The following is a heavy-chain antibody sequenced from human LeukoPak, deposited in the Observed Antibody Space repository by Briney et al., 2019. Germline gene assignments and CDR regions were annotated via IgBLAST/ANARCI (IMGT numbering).Heavy chain of an antibody. CDR3: VKDYRYRSSWE. CDR1: GFTFDDHT. Sequence: GGSLRLSCAASGFTFDDHTMHWVRQPPGKGLEWVSLITWDDTTSYADSVKGRFTISRDNSKNSLYLQMNSVRTEDTGLYYCVKDYRYRSSWEWGQGTLVAVSS. V-gene: IGHV3-43*01. J-gene: IGHJ4*02. CDR2: ITWDDTT. D-gene: IGHD6-13*01.